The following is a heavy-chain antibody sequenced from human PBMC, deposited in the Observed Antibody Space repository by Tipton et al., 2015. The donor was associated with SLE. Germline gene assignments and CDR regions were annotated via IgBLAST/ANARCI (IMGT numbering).Heavy chain of an antibody. D-gene: IGHD3-10*01. CDR1: GYTFTSSG. V-gene: IGHV1-18*01. J-gene: IGHJ3*02. CDR2: ISAYNGNT. Sequence: QSGPEVKSPGASVKVSCKASGYTFTSSGISWVRQAPGQGLEWMGWISAYNGNTNYAQKLQGRVTMTTDTSTSTAYMELRSLRSDDTAVYYCARDFSYRPMVQGRYDAFDIWGQGTMVTVSS. CDR3: ARDFSYRPMVQGRYDAFDI.